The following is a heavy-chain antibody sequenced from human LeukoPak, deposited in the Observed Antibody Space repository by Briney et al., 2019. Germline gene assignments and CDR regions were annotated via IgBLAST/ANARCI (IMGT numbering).Heavy chain of an antibody. CDR2: ISISGSKT. D-gene: IGHD2-15*01. V-gene: IGHV3-23*01. Sequence: GGSLRLSCAASEFAFSSHAMTWVRQAPGKGLEWVSAISISGSKTYYADSAKGRFTIPRDNSKNTLYLLMNSLIPEDTAVYYCAREVVSSPSYFDSWGQGTLVTVSS. CDR3: AREVVSSPSYFDS. CDR1: EFAFSSHA. J-gene: IGHJ4*02.